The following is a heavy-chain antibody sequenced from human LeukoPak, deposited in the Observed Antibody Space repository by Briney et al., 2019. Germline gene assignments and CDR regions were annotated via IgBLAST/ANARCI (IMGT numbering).Heavy chain of an antibody. V-gene: IGHV3-9*01. Sequence: PGRSLRLSCVASGFKFNDYAMHWVRQAPGKGLEWVSGLSWHSGSIGYADSVKGRFIISRDNAKNSLYLEMNSLRPEDSALYHCAKETKVGENLYYFDYWGRGTLVTVSS. CDR1: GFKFNDYA. CDR2: LSWHSGSI. J-gene: IGHJ4*02. D-gene: IGHD1-26*01. CDR3: AKETKVGENLYYFDY.